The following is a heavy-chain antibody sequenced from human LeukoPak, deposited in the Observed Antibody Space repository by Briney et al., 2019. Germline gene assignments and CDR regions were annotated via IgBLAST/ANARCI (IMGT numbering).Heavy chain of an antibody. D-gene: IGHD5/OR15-5a*01. CDR3: ARGVSGTGPDI. CDR1: GFTFSSYW. J-gene: IGHJ3*02. Sequence: GGSLRLSCAASGFTFSSYWMHWVLQAPGKGLVWVSRIKTDGSSTDYADSVKGRFTISRDNAKNTMYLQMNSLRAEDTAVYYCARGVSGTGPDIWGLGTMVTVSS. CDR2: IKTDGSST. V-gene: IGHV3-74*01.